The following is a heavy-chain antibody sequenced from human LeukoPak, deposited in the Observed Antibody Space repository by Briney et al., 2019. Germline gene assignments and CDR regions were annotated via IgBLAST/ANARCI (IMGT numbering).Heavy chain of an antibody. D-gene: IGHD6-19*01. Sequence: GASVKVSCKVSGYTLTQLSMHWVRQAPGKGLEWRGGFDPEDGETIYAQKFQGRVTMTEDTSTDTAYMELSSLRSEDTAVYYCATDAGYSSGWYRNWFDPWGQGTLVTVSS. V-gene: IGHV1-24*01. CDR2: FDPEDGET. CDR3: ATDAGYSSGWYRNWFDP. CDR1: GYTLTQLS. J-gene: IGHJ5*02.